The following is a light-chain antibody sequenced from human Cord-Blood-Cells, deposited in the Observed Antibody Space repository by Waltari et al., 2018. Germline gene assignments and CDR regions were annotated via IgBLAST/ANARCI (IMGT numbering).Light chain of an antibody. CDR2: DVS. J-gene: IGLJ3*02. V-gene: IGLV2-14*03. Sequence: HSALTQPASVSGSPGQSITISCTGTGTAVGGYNYVSWYQQHPGKAPKLMIYDVSNRPSGVSNRFSGSKSGNTASLTISGLQAEDEADYYCSSYTSSSTLVFGGGTKLTVL. CDR1: GTAVGGYNY. CDR3: SSYTSSSTLV.